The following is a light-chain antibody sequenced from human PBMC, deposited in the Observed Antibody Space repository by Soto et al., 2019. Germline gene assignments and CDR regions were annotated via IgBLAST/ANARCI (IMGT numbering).Light chain of an antibody. CDR2: GTS. Sequence: DIQMTQSPSSLFASVGDRVSITCLASQGIRNNLGWYQQRPGKAPKRLIYGTSNLQTGVPSRFSGSGYGTDFTLTISSLQPEDFATYYCLQHETYPRTFGQGTKVDI. J-gene: IGKJ1*01. V-gene: IGKV1-17*01. CDR3: LQHETYPRT. CDR1: QGIRNN.